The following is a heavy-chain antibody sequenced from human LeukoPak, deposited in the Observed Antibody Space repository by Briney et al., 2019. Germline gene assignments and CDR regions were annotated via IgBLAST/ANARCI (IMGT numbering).Heavy chain of an antibody. J-gene: IGHJ5*02. Sequence: SETLSLTCTVSGGSISSYYWSWIWQPPGKGLEWIGYIYYSGSTNYNPSLKSRVTISVDTSKNQFSLKLSSVTAADTAVYYCARAQQWFPNWFDPWGQGTLVTVSS. CDR2: IYYSGST. CDR1: GGSISSYY. V-gene: IGHV4-59*01. D-gene: IGHD5-18*01. CDR3: ARAQQWFPNWFDP.